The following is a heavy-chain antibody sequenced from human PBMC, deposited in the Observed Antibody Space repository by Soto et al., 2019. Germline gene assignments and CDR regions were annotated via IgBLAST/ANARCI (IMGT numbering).Heavy chain of an antibody. J-gene: IGHJ6*02. CDR1: GGSISSGGYY. D-gene: IGHD3-10*01. CDR2: IYYSGST. Sequence: SETLSLTCTVSGGSISSGGYYWSWIRQHPGKGLEWIGYIYYSGSTYYNPSLKSRVTISVDTSKNQFSLKLSSVTAADTAVYYCARGSVITMVRGVIITAYYYYGMDVWGQGTTVTV. V-gene: IGHV4-31*03. CDR3: ARGSVITMVRGVIITAYYYYGMDV.